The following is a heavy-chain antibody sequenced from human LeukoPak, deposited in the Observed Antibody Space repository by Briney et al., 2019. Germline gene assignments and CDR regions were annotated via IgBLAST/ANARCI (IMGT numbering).Heavy chain of an antibody. CDR1: GFTFSNAW. V-gene: IGHV3-15*01. D-gene: IGHD3-3*01. Sequence: GGSLRFSCAASGFTFSNAWMSWVRQAPGKGLEWVGRIKSKTDGGTTDYAAPVKGRFTISRDDSKNTLYLQMNSLKTEDTAVYYCTTDSTIFGVVTPDYWGQGTLVTVSS. J-gene: IGHJ4*02. CDR2: IKSKTDGGTT. CDR3: TTDSTIFGVVTPDY.